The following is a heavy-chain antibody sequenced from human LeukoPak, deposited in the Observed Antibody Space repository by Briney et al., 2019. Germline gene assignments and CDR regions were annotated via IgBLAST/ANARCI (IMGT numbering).Heavy chain of an antibody. CDR1: GYTFTIYG. CDR3: ATCRILGELSLYYFDY. V-gene: IGHV1-18*01. J-gene: IGHJ4*02. CDR2: ISAYNGNT. D-gene: IGHD3-16*02. Sequence: GASVKLSFNASGYTFTIYGISWVRQAQGQGLEWMGRISAYNGNTNYAQKFQGRLTMITETSTSTPYMVLMSLRSDANTVYYCATCRILGELSLYYFDYWGQGTLVTVSS.